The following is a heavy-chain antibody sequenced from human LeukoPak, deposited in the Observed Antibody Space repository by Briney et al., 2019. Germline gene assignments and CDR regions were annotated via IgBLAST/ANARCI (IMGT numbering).Heavy chain of an antibody. J-gene: IGHJ4*02. CDR3: AKWSPRGASSGWVDY. CDR2: ISGSGGST. D-gene: IGHD6-19*01. V-gene: IGHV3-23*01. Sequence: GGSLRLSCAPSGFTFRSYAMSWVRQAPGKGLEWVSAISGSGGSTYYADSVKGRFTISRDNSKNTLYLQMNSLRAEDTAVYYCAKWSPRGASSGWVDYWGQGTLVTVSS. CDR1: GFTFRSYA.